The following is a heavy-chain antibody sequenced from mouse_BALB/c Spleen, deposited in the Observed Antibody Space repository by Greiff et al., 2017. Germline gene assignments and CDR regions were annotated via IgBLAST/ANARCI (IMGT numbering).Heavy chain of an antibody. J-gene: IGHJ1*01. V-gene: IGHV3-8*02. D-gene: IGHD1-1*02. CDR3: ARGWGSHWYFDV. CDR1: GDSITSGY. CDR2: ISYSGST. Sequence: VQLQQSGPSLVKPSQTLSLTCSVTGDSITSGYWNWIRKFPGNKLEYMGYISYSGSTYYNPSLKSRISITRDTSKNQYYLQLNSVTTEDTATYYCARGWGSHWYFDVWGAGTTVTVSS.